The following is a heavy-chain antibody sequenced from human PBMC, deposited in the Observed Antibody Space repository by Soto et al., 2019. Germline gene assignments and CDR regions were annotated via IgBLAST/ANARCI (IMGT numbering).Heavy chain of an antibody. Sequence: SETLSLTCTVSGGSISSYYWSWIRQPPGKGLEWIGYIYYSGSTNYNPSLKSRVTISVDTSKNQFPLKLSSVTAADTAVYYCARVTGHGDFSFDYWGQGTLVTVSS. CDR1: GGSISSYY. D-gene: IGHD4-17*01. CDR3: ARVTGHGDFSFDY. CDR2: IYYSGST. J-gene: IGHJ4*02. V-gene: IGHV4-59*08.